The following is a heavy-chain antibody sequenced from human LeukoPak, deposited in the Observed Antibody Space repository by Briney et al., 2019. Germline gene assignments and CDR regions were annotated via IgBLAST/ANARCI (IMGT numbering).Heavy chain of an antibody. CDR2: IRSKANSYAT. V-gene: IGHV3-73*01. Sequence: GGSLRLSCAASGFTFSGSAMHWVRQASGKGLEWVGRIRSKANSYATAYAASVKGRFTISRDDSKNTAYLQMNSLKTEDTAVYYCTRPGPRVYAFDIWGQGTMVTVSS. J-gene: IGHJ3*02. CDR3: TRPGPRVYAFDI. CDR1: GFTFSGSA. D-gene: IGHD7-27*01.